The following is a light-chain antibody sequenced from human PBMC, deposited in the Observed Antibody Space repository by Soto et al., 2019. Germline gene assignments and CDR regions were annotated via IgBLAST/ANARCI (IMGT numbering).Light chain of an antibody. V-gene: IGKV3-11*01. J-gene: IGKJ4*01. Sequence: EIVLTQSPATLSLSPGERATLSCRASQSVSNSLAWYRQKPGQAPRLLIYDASNRATGIPARFSGSGSGTDFTLTIGTLEPEDFAVYYCQQRSSWLTFGGGTKLEIK. CDR2: DAS. CDR1: QSVSNS. CDR3: QQRSSWLT.